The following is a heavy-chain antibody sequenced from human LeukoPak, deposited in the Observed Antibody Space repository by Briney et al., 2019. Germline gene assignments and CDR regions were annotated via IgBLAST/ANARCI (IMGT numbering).Heavy chain of an antibody. V-gene: IGHV1-3*01. D-gene: IGHD4-17*01. CDR1: GYTFTSYA. Sequence: ASVKVSCKASGYTFTSYAMLWVRQAPGQGPEWMGWINAGNGNTKYLQKFQDRLTITRDTSASTAYMELSSLRSEDTAVYYCARDYGDYGNYYGMDVWGQGTTVTVSS. CDR3: ARDYGDYGNYYGMDV. CDR2: INAGNGNT. J-gene: IGHJ6*02.